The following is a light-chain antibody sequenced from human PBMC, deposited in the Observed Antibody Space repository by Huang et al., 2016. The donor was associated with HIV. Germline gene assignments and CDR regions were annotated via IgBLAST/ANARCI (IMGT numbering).Light chain of an antibody. V-gene: IGKV3-20*01. CDR3: QQYGSSPPTA. J-gene: IGKJ5*01. CDR1: QIVSSSY. CDR2: RAS. Sequence: EIVLTQSPGTLSLSPGERATLSCRASQIVSSSYLAWYQQNPGQAPRLLIYRASSRATGFPDRVSGSGSGTDFTLTISRLEPEDFAVYYCQQYGSSPPTAFGQGTRLEIK.